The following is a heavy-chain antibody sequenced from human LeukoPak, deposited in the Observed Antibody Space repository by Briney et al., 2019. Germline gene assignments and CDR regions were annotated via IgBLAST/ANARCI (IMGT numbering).Heavy chain of an antibody. CDR2: IRQDGREK. CDR1: GFTFSNYW. CDR3: ARRYFDY. J-gene: IGHJ4*02. Sequence: GGSLRLSCATSGFTFSNYWMSWVRQAPGKGLEWVANIRQDGREKYYVDSVRGRFTISRDNAKNSLYLQMNSLRAEDTALYHCARRYFDYWGQGTLVTVSS. V-gene: IGHV3-7*03.